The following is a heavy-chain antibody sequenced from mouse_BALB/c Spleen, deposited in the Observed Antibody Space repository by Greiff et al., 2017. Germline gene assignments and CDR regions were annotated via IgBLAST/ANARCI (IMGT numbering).Heavy chain of an antibody. V-gene: IGHV1-5*01. CDR3: TRGGNYEYFDV. CDR2: IYPGNSDT. D-gene: IGHD2-1*01. CDR1: GYSFTSYW. J-gene: IGHJ1*01. Sequence: EVQLQQSGTVLARPGASVKMSCKASGYSFTSYWMHWVKQRPGQGLEWIGAIYPGNSDTSYNQKFKGKATLTAVTSASTAYMELSSLTTEDSAVYYCTRGGNYEYFDVWGAGTTVTVSS.